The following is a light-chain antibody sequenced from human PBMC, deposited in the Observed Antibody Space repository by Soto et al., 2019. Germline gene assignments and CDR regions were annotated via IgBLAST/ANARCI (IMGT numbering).Light chain of an antibody. V-gene: IGLV2-11*01. J-gene: IGLJ1*01. CDR2: VVT. CDR1: SIDVGDSDF. Sequence: QSALTQPRSVSGSPGQSVTIPCTGTSIDVGDSDFVSWYQQHPGKAPKLMIYVVTKRPSGVPDRFSGSKSGNTASLTISGLQDEDEADYYCSSFAATHTYIFGTGTKVTVL. CDR3: SSFAATHTYI.